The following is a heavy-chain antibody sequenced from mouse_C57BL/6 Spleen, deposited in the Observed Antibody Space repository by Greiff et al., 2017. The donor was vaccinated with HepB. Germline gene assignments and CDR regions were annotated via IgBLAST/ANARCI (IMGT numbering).Heavy chain of an antibody. CDR2: ISNLAYSI. J-gene: IGHJ1*03. D-gene: IGHD4-1*01. CDR1: GFTFSDYG. CDR3: ARTGNFDV. V-gene: IGHV5-15*01. Sequence: EVHLVESGGGLVQPGGSLKLSCAASGFTFSDYGMAWVRQAPRKGPEWVAFISNLAYSIYYADTVTGRFTISRENAKNTLYLEMSSLRSEDTAMYYCARTGNFDVWGTGTTVTVSS.